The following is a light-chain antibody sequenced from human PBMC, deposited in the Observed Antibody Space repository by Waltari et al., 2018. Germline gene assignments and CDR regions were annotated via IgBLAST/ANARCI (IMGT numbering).Light chain of an antibody. Sequence: DIVMTQSPLSLPVPPGAPASISCRSSQSLLQSNGNNYLDWYLQKPGQAPQLLIYLGSNRASGVPDRFSGSGSGTDFTLKISRVEAEDVGVYYCMQALQTPLTFGGGTKVEIK. V-gene: IGKV2-28*01. CDR1: QSLLQSNGNNY. CDR2: LGS. J-gene: IGKJ4*01. CDR3: MQALQTPLT.